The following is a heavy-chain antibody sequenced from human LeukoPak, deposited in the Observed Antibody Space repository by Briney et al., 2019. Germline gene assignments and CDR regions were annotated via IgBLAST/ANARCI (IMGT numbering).Heavy chain of an antibody. CDR2: ISYDGSNK. D-gene: IGHD7-27*01. CDR3: ARELGRYMDV. J-gene: IGHJ6*03. Sequence: GGSLRLSCAASGFSFSTYAMHWVRQAPGKGLEWVAVISYDGSNKYYADSVKGRFTISRDNSKNTLYLQMNSLRAEDTAVYYCARELGRYMDVWGKGTTVTVSS. V-gene: IGHV3-30*04. CDR1: GFSFSTYA.